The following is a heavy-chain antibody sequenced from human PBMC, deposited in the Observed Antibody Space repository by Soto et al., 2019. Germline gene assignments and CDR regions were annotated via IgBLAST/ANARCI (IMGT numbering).Heavy chain of an antibody. J-gene: IGHJ4*02. D-gene: IGHD4-17*01. CDR1: GLTFSNYA. Sequence: QVHLVESGGGVVQPGRSLRLSCAASGLTFSNYAMHWVRQAPGKGLEWVAFISYDGTNRCYPDSVKGRFTISRDNSKNXLXPQKKRLKTEDTAVYYCARESSSTVTTGGGGAAKDYWGQGTLVTVSS. V-gene: IGHV3-30-3*01. CDR2: ISYDGTNR. CDR3: ARESSSTVTTGGGGAAKDY.